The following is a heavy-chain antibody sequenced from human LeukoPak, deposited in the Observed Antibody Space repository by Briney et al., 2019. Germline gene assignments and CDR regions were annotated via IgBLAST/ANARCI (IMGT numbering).Heavy chain of an antibody. CDR1: GGTFSSYA. CDR2: IIPIFGTA. CDR3: ARDRVEYSYAHNFDY. V-gene: IGHV1-69*05. Sequence: SVKVSCKASGGTFSSYAISWVRQAPGQGLEWMGRIIPIFGTANYAQKFQGRVTITTDESTSTAYMELSSLRSEDTAVYYCARDRVEYSYAHNFDYWGQGTLITVSS. D-gene: IGHD5-18*01. J-gene: IGHJ4*02.